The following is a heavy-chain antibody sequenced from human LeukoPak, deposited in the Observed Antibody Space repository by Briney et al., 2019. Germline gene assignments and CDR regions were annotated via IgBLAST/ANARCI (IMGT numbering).Heavy chain of an antibody. CDR1: GGTFSSYA. CDR3: ARSTWDYWYFDI. CDR2: IVPISQKT. D-gene: IGHD1-26*01. V-gene: IGHV1-69*13. J-gene: IGHJ2*01. Sequence: GASVKVSCKASGGTFSSYAISWVRQAPGQGLEWMGGIVPISQKTTYAQKFQGRVTVTADHFTNTAYMEVSSLRFEDTAVYYSARSTWDYWYFDIWGRGTLVTVSS.